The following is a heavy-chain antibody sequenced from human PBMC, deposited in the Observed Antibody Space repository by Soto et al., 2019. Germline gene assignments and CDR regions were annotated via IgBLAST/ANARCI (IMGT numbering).Heavy chain of an antibody. J-gene: IGHJ4*02. V-gene: IGHV3-7*03. CDR3: AREAVYYDSSGYYHPSLDY. CDR2: IKQDGSEK. CDR1: GFTFSSYW. Sequence: EVQLLESGGGLVQPGGSLRLSCAASGFTFSSYWMSWVRQAPGKGLEWVANIKQDGSEKYYVDSVKGRFTISRDNAKNSLYLQMNSLRAEDTAVYYCAREAVYYDSSGYYHPSLDYWGQGTLVTVSS. D-gene: IGHD3-22*01.